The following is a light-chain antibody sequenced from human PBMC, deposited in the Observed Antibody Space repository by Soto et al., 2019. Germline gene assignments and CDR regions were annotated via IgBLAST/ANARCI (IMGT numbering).Light chain of an antibody. CDR2: GAS. CDR1: QSIDSTY. CDR3: QQYASSVWT. J-gene: IGKJ1*01. Sequence: EIVLTQSPGTLSLSPGERATLSCRASQSIDSTYLAWYQQNAGQAPRLLIYGASSRASGIPDRFSGSGSGADFTLTISRLEPEDFAVYYCQQYASSVWTFGQGTKVEIK. V-gene: IGKV3-20*01.